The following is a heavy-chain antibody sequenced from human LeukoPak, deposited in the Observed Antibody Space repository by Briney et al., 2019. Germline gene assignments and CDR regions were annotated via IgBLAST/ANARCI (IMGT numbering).Heavy chain of an antibody. CDR1: TSR. CDR2: IGTYGGDT. Sequence: ASVKVSCKATSRISWVRQAPGQGLEWMGWIGTYGGDTYYAQKFQGRITVTTDTSTSTVYMELRNLRSDDTAVYYCARDLWNFYDDSGYNRDFDSWGQGTLVTVCS. D-gene: IGHD3-22*01. J-gene: IGHJ5*01. CDR3: ARDLWNFYDDSGYNRDFDS. V-gene: IGHV1-18*01.